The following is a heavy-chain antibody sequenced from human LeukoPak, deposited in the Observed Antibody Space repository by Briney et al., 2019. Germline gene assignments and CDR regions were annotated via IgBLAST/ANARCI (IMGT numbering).Heavy chain of an antibody. V-gene: IGHV4-59*01. D-gene: IGHD1-26*01. Sequence: SETLSLTCTVSGVSISSYYWSWIRQPPGKGLEWIGYIYYSGSNNYNPSLKSRVTISVDTSKTQFSLKLSSVTAADTAVYYCATGAVGAYDYWGQGTLVTVSS. CDR1: GVSISSYY. CDR3: ATGAVGAYDY. J-gene: IGHJ4*02. CDR2: IYYSGSN.